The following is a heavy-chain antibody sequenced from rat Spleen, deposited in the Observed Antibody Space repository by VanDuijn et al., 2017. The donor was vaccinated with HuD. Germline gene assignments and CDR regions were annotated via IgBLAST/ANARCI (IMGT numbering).Heavy chain of an antibody. D-gene: IGHD1-12*02. CDR2: ITNDGDNF. V-gene: IGHV5-31*01. CDR1: GFTFNNYR. CDR3: ARSDGVHYNLPFAS. J-gene: IGHJ3*01. Sequence: EVQLVESGGGLVQPGRSLKLSCVASGFTFNNYRMAWIRQAPGQGLEWVATITNDGDNFYFPDSVKGRFTISRDNAKSTLYLQMDSLRSEDTATYYCARSDGVHYNLPFASWGQGTLVTVSS.